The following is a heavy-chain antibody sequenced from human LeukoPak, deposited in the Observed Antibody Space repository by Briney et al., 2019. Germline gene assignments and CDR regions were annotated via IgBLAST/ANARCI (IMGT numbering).Heavy chain of an antibody. CDR2: IRYDGSNK. J-gene: IGHJ3*02. Sequence: GGSLRLSCAASGFTFSSYGMHWVRQAPGKGLEWVAFIRYDGSNKYYADSVKGRFTISRDNAKNSLYLQMNSLRAEDTAVYYCARDRERVEMATIGDAFDIWGQGTMVTVSS. CDR1: GFTFSSYG. CDR3: ARDRERVEMATIGDAFDI. V-gene: IGHV3-30*02. D-gene: IGHD5-24*01.